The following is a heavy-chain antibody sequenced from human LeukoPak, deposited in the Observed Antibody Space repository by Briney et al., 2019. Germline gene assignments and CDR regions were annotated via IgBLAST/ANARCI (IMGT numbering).Heavy chain of an antibody. CDR2: IYTSGST. CDR1: GGSISSYY. D-gene: IGHD3-22*01. J-gene: IGHJ4*02. V-gene: IGHV4-4*07. CDR3: AREYYYDSSGPAGIDY. Sequence: PSETLSLTCTVSGGSISSYYWSWIRQPAGKGLEWIGRIYTSGSTNYNPSLKSRVTMSVDTSKNQFSLKLSSVTAADTAVYYCAREYYYDSSGPAGIDYWGQGTLVTVSS.